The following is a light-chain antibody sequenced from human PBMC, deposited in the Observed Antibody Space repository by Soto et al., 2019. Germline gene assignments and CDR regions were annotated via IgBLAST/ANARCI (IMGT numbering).Light chain of an antibody. J-gene: IGKJ5*01. V-gene: IGKV1-5*03. CDR2: KAS. CDR1: QSISAW. CDR3: QQYHSYPLT. Sequence: DIQMTQSPSTLSASVGERVTITCRASQSISAWLAWYQQKPGKAPKLLIYKASNVESGVPSRFSGSGSGTEFTLTISSLQPDDVAPYYCQQYHSYPLTFCQGTRLEIK.